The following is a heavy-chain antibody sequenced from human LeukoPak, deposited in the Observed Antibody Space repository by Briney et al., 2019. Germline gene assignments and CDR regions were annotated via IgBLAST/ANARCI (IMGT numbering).Heavy chain of an antibody. V-gene: IGHV3-11*01. CDR2: ISSSGSTI. CDR1: GFTFSDYY. J-gene: IGHJ5*02. Sequence: PGGSLRLSCAASGFTFSDYYMSWIRHAPGNGLEWVSYISSSGSTIYYADSVKGRFTISRDNAKTSLYLQMNSLRAEDTAVYYCARWEYSSSYNNWFDPWGQGTLVTVSS. D-gene: IGHD6-13*01. CDR3: ARWEYSSSYNNWFDP.